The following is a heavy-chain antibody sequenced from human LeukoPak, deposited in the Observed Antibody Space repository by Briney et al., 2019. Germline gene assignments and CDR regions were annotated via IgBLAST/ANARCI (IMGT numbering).Heavy chain of an antibody. D-gene: IGHD3-3*01. CDR2: IIPIFGTA. CDR3: ASFGVVHYYYYYYMDV. Sequence: ASVKVSCKASGGTFSSYAISWVRQAPGQGLEWMGGIIPIFGTANYAQKFQGRVTITADKSTSTAYMELSSLRSEDTAVYYCASFGVVHYYYYYYMDVWGKGTTVTVSS. J-gene: IGHJ6*03. CDR1: GGTFSSYA. V-gene: IGHV1-69*06.